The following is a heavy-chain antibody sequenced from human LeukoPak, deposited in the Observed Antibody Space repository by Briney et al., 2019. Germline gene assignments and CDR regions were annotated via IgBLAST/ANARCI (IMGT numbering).Heavy chain of an antibody. CDR1: GYTFTSYD. D-gene: IGHD6-13*01. V-gene: IGHV1-8*03. CDR2: MNPNSGNT. J-gene: IGHJ4*02. Sequence: EASVKVSCKASGYTFTSYDINWVRQATGQGLEWMGWMNPNSGNTGYAQKFQGRVTITRNTSISTAYMELSSLRSEDTAVYYCARGYEQQLLYYFDYWGQGTLATVSS. CDR3: ARGYEQQLLYYFDY.